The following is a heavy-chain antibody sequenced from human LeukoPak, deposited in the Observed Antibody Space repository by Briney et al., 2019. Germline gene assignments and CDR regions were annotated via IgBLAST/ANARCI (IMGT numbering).Heavy chain of an antibody. CDR3: AKEVYDIWSGYYSPNFDY. J-gene: IGHJ4*02. Sequence: GGSLRLSCAASGFTFSSYAMNWVRQAPGKGLDWVAVISYDGSKKYYEDSVKGRFTISRDDSKNTLYLQMNSLRAEDTAVYYCAKEVYDIWSGYYSPNFDYWGQGTLVTVSS. V-gene: IGHV3-30*04. CDR1: GFTFSSYA. CDR2: ISYDGSKK. D-gene: IGHD3-3*01.